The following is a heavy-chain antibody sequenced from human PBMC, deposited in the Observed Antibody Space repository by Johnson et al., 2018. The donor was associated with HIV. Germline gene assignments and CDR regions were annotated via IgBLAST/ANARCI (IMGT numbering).Heavy chain of an antibody. Sequence: KGLEWVAVISYDGSNKYYADSVKGRFTISRDNSKNTLYLHMNSLRAEDTAVYYCARDFKDSSSWYGAFDIWGQGTMVTVSS. CDR3: ARDFKDSSSWYGAFDI. J-gene: IGHJ3*02. D-gene: IGHD6-13*01. CDR2: ISYDGSNK. V-gene: IGHV3-30-3*01.